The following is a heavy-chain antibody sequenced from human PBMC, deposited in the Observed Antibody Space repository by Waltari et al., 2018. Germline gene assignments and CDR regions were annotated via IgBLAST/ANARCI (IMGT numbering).Heavy chain of an antibody. CDR3: ARGYDFWSGTPNGMDV. CDR1: GFTFSSYG. D-gene: IGHD3-3*01. J-gene: IGHJ6*04. V-gene: IGHV3-30*02. Sequence: QVQLVESGGGVVQPGGSLRLSCAASGFTFSSYGMHWVRQAPGKGLEWVAFIRYDGSNKYYADSVKGRFTISRDNSKNTLYLQMNSLRAEDTAVYYCARGYDFWSGTPNGMDVWGKGTTVTISS. CDR2: IRYDGSNK.